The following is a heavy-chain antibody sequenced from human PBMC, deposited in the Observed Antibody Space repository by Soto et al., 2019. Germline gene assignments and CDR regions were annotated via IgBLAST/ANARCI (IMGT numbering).Heavy chain of an antibody. V-gene: IGHV3-49*03. CDR3: ARDVRGGMTTGQYYYYYYYMDV. CDR1: GFTFGDYP. Sequence: EVQLVESGGGLAQPGRSLRLSCTASGFTFGDYPMSWFRQAPGKGLEWVGFIRSKPYGGTTEYAASVKGRFTISRDDSKSIASLQMNSLKTEDTALYYCARDVRGGMTTGQYYYYYYYMDVWGKGTTVTVSS. J-gene: IGHJ6*03. CDR2: IRSKPYGGTT. D-gene: IGHD4-17*01.